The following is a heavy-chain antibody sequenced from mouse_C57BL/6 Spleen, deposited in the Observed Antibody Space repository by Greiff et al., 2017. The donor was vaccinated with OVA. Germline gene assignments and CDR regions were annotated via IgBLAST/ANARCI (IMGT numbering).Heavy chain of an antibody. Sequence: QLKESGAELVKPGASVKLSCKASGYTFTSYWMHWVKQRPGQGLEWIGMIHPNSGSTNYNEKFKSKATLTVDKSSSTAYMQLSSLTSEDSAVYYCARNYGSQYFDVWGTGTTVTVSS. J-gene: IGHJ1*03. D-gene: IGHD1-1*01. CDR1: GYTFTSYW. CDR2: IHPNSGST. CDR3: ARNYGSQYFDV. V-gene: IGHV1-64*01.